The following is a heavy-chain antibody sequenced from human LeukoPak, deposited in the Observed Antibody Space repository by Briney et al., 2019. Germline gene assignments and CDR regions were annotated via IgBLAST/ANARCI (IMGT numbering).Heavy chain of an antibody. D-gene: IGHD2-15*01. CDR3: ANRDCSGGSCYPNH. CDR2: IWNDGSNT. J-gene: IGHJ4*02. Sequence: GGSLRLSCAASGITFSSFGMHWVRQAPGKGLEWVAVIWNDGSNTYYADSVRGRFTISRDNSKNTLYLQMNSLRAEDTAVYYCANRDCSGGSCYPNHWGQGNLVTVSS. V-gene: IGHV3-33*06. CDR1: GITFSSFG.